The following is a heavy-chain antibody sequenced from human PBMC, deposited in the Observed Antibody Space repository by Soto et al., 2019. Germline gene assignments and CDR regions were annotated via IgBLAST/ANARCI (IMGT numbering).Heavy chain of an antibody. Sequence: QVQLVQSGAEVKKPGASVKVSCKASGYTFTSYDINWVRQATGQGLEWMGWMNPNSGNTGYAQKFQGRVTMTRNTSXXXXXXXXXXXXSEDTAVYYCARNRLWGQGTLVTVSS. V-gene: IGHV1-8*01. CDR3: ARNRL. CDR1: GYTFTSYD. D-gene: IGHD6-25*01. J-gene: IGHJ4*02. CDR2: MNPNSGNT.